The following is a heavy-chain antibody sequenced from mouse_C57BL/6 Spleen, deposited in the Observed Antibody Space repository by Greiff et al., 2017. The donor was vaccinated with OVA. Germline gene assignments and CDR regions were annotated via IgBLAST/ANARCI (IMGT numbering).Heavy chain of an antibody. CDR2: SSSGSSTI. V-gene: IGHV5-17*01. J-gene: IGHJ4*01. CDR1: GFTFSDYG. Sequence: EVMLVESGGGLVKPGGSLKLSCAASGFTFSDYGMHWVRQAPEKGLEWVAYSSSGSSTIYYADTVKGRFTISRDNAKNTLFLQMTSLRSEDTAMYYCARPITTVYAMDYWGQGTSVTVSS. D-gene: IGHD1-1*01. CDR3: ARPITTVYAMDY.